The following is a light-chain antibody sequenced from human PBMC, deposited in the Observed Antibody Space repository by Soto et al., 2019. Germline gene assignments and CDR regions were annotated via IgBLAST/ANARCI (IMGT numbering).Light chain of an antibody. CDR1: SSNIGAGYD. CDR3: QSYDSSLSGYV. V-gene: IGLV1-40*01. CDR2: GDN. Sequence: QSVLTQPPSVSGAPGQRVTISCTGSSSNIGAGYDVHWYQQLPRTAPKLLIYGDNNRPSGVPDRFSGSKSGTSAYLAITGLQAEDEADYYCQSYDSSLSGYVFGTATKLTVL. J-gene: IGLJ1*01.